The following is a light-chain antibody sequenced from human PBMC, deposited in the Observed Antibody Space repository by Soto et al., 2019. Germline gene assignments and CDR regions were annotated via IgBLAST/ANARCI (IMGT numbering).Light chain of an antibody. V-gene: IGKV3-15*01. CDR1: QSVSSN. J-gene: IGKJ1*01. CDR2: GAS. CDR3: QQYNNWPPWT. Sequence: IVITPSPATLSLSSGEKTNLFFRASQSVSSNLAWYQQKPGQAPRLLIYGASTRATVIPARFSGSGSGTEFTLTISSLQSEDFAVYYCQQYNNWPPWTFGQGTKVDIK.